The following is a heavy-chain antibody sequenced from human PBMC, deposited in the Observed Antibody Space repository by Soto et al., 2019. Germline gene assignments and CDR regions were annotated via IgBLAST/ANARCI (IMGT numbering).Heavy chain of an antibody. V-gene: IGHV3-72*01. Sequence: GGSLRLSCEASGFIFNDDFLDWVRQAPGKGLEWIGRIRDKTNRYTTEYAASVKGRFTISRDDSKKSLYLQMDSLKTEDTAVYYCARSPRGVGPEDSWGHGTLVTVSS. D-gene: IGHD3-10*01. CDR1: GFIFNDDF. CDR3: ARSPRGVGPEDS. CDR2: IRDKTNRYTT. J-gene: IGHJ5*01.